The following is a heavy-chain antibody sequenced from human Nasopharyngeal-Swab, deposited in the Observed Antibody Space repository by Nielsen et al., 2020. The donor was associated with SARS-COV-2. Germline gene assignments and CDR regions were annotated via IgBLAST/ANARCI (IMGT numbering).Heavy chain of an antibody. CDR3: ARDYRTVTTGGVYYYYYMDV. D-gene: IGHD4-17*01. Sequence: WIRQPPGKGLEWIGYIYYSGSTYYSPSLKSRVTISVDTSKNQFSLKLSSVTAADTAVYYCARDYRTVTTGGVYYYYYMDVWGKGTTVTVSS. V-gene: IGHV4-30-4*01. J-gene: IGHJ6*03. CDR2: IYYSGST.